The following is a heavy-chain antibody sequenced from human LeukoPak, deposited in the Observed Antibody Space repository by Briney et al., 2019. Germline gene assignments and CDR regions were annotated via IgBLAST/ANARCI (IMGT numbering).Heavy chain of an antibody. V-gene: IGHV3-23*01. CDR1: GFTFSSYA. Sequence: GGSLRLSCAASGFTFSSYAMNWVRQAPGKGREWVSAISGSGGSTYYAKSVKGRFTISRDNSRNTLYLQMNSLRAEDTAEYYCANHYSGGWSHFDYWGQGILVTVSS. D-gene: IGHD6-19*01. CDR2: ISGSGGST. CDR3: ANHYSGGWSHFDY. J-gene: IGHJ4*02.